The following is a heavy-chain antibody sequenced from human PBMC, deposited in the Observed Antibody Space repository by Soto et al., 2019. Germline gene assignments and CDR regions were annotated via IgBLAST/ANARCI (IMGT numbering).Heavy chain of an antibody. V-gene: IGHV3-11*06. CDR2: ISSRSSYT. CDR1: GFTFSDYY. J-gene: IGHJ4*02. D-gene: IGHD2-2*01. CDR3: ARDSGQYQLLLGY. Sequence: QVQLVESGGGLVKPGGSLRLSCAASGFTFSDYYMSWIRQAPGQGLELVSYISSRSSYTNYADSVKGRFTISRDNAKNSLYLPMNSLRAEDKAIDYCARDSGQYQLLLGYWGQGALVTVSS.